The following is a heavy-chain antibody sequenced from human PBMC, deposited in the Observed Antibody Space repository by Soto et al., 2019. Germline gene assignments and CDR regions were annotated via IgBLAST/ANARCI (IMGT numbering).Heavy chain of an antibody. CDR2: IDPSDSYT. CDR1: GYSFTSYW. D-gene: IGHD1-1*01. Sequence: GESLKISCKGSGYSFTSYWISWVRQMPGKGLEWMGRIDPSDSYTNYRPSFQGHVIISADKSISTAYLQWSSLKASDTAMYYCARPTGSKDDAQDYYYYGMDVWGQGTTVTVSS. J-gene: IGHJ6*02. CDR3: ARPTGSKDDAQDYYYYGMDV. V-gene: IGHV5-10-1*01.